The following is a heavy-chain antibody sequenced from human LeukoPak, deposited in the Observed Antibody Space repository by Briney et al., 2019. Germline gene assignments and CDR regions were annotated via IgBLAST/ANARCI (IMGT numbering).Heavy chain of an antibody. Sequence: GGSLRLSCAASGFTFSTYSMNWVRQAPGKGLEWVSYISSSTIYYADSVKGRFTISRDNAKNSLYLQMNSLRAEDTAVYYCARYSPYEGIDYWGQGTLVTVSS. CDR2: ISSSTI. CDR1: GFTFSTYS. J-gene: IGHJ4*02. D-gene: IGHD5-12*01. CDR3: ARYSPYEGIDY. V-gene: IGHV3-48*01.